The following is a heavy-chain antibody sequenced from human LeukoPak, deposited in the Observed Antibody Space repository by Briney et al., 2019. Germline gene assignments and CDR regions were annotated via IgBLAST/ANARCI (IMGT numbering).Heavy chain of an antibody. J-gene: IGHJ4*02. D-gene: IGHD3-22*01. CDR1: GGSNSSGDYY. CDR2: IYYSGST. Sequence: PSETLSLTCTVSGGSNSSGDYYWSWIRQHPGKGLEWIGNIYYSGSTYYNPSLKSRVTISVDTSKSQFSLKLSSVTAADTAVYYCAREGYDSSYYYYLDYWGQGTLVTVSS. CDR3: AREGYDSSYYYYLDY. V-gene: IGHV4-31*03.